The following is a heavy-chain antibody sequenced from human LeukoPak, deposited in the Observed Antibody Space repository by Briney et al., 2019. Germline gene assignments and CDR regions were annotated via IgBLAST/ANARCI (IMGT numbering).Heavy chain of an antibody. D-gene: IGHD3-9*01. CDR1: GFTFSRSA. Sequence: PGGSLRLSCAASGFTFSRSAMHWVRQASGKGLEWVGRIRSKANSYATAYAASVKGRFTISRDDSKNTAYLQMNSLKTEDTAVYYCTRHYDILAGYQQTFDYWGQGTLVTVSS. CDR3: TRHYDILAGYQQTFDY. J-gene: IGHJ4*02. CDR2: IRSKANSYAT. V-gene: IGHV3-73*01.